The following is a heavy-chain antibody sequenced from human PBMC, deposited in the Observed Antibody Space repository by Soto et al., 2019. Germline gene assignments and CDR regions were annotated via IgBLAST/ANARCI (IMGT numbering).Heavy chain of an antibody. J-gene: IGHJ4*02. D-gene: IGHD6-19*01. CDR1: GFTFSSYA. Sequence: EVQLLESGGGLVQPGGSLRLSCAASGFTFSSYAMSWVRQAPGKGLEWVSAISGSGGSTYYADSVKGRFTISRDNSKNTLYLQMNSLRAEDTAVYYCATLGIAVAGSLSYIDYWGQGTLVTVSS. V-gene: IGHV3-23*01. CDR2: ISGSGGST. CDR3: ATLGIAVAGSLSYIDY.